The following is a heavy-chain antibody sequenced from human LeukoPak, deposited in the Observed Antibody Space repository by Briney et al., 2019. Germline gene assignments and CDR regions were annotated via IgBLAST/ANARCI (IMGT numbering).Heavy chain of an antibody. CDR2: ISSSSSYI. Sequence: GGSLRLSCAASGFTISSYSMNWVRQAPGKGLEWVSSISSSSSYIYYADSVKGRFTISRDNSKNTLYLQMNSLRAEDTAVYYCARDIVATTERNYYYGMDVWGQGTTVTVSS. CDR1: GFTISSYS. J-gene: IGHJ6*02. D-gene: IGHD5-12*01. V-gene: IGHV3-21*01. CDR3: ARDIVATTERNYYYGMDV.